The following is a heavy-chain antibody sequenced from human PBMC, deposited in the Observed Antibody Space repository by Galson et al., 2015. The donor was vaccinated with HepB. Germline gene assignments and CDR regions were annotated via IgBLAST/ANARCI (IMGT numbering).Heavy chain of an antibody. CDR3: ARLFCGNGVCYGFDI. D-gene: IGHD2-8*01. J-gene: IGHJ3*02. V-gene: IGHV4-39*01. CDR1: GGSIRSRNYY. CDR2: VYSSGDT. Sequence: SETLSLTCTVSGGSIRSRNYYWGWIRQPPGRGLEWFGSVYSSGDTNYNSSLKNRLPISVDTSKSQFSLRKSTVTAADTAVYYCARLFCGNGVCYGFDIWGQGTMVTVSS.